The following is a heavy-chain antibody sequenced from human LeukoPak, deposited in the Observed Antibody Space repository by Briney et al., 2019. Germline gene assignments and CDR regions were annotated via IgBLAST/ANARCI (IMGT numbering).Heavy chain of an antibody. V-gene: IGHV4-61*01. J-gene: IGHJ4*02. Sequence: SETLSRTCTVSGYSISSGYYWGRIRQPPGKGLEWIGYIYYSGSTNYNPSLKSRVTISVDTSKNQFSLKLSSVTAADTAVYYCARSVTPSTFDYCGQGTLVTVSS. CDR1: GYSISSGYY. CDR2: IYYSGST. D-gene: IGHD5-18*01. CDR3: ARSVTPSTFDY.